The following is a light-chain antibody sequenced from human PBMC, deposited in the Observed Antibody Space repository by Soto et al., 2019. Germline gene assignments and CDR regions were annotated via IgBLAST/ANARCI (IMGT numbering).Light chain of an antibody. Sequence: QSVLTQPASVSGSPGQSITISCTGTSSDVGSYNLVSWYQQHPGKAPKLMIYEVSKRPSGVSNLFSGSKSGNTASLTISGLQAEYEADYYFCSYAGSSPVLFGGGTKLTVL. CDR2: EVS. J-gene: IGLJ2*01. V-gene: IGLV2-23*02. CDR1: SSDVGSYNL. CDR3: CSYAGSSPVL.